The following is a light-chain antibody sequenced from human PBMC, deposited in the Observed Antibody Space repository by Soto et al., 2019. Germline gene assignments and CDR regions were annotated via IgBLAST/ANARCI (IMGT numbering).Light chain of an antibody. V-gene: IGKV3-20*01. J-gene: IGKJ5*01. Sequence: EIVLTQSPGTLSLSPGERANLSCRASQSVSSSYLAWYQQKPGQAPRLLIYGASSRATGIPDRFSGSGSGTDFTLTISRLEPEDFAVYFCQQYVNSPITFGQGTRLEIK. CDR3: QQYVNSPIT. CDR2: GAS. CDR1: QSVSSSY.